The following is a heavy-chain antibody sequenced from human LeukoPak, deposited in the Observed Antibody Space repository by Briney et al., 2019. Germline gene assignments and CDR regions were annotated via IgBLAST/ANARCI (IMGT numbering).Heavy chain of an antibody. D-gene: IGHD1-20*01. Sequence: SETLSLTCTVSGDSISNYYWNWIRQPAGKGLEGIGRSSVSGSTNYNPSLTSRVTMSVDTSKKQFSLKLSSVTAADTAVYFCARDSGITATTAFAFDVGGQGTEVTVSS. CDR3: ARDSGITATTAFAFDV. J-gene: IGHJ3*01. CDR1: GDSISNYY. V-gene: IGHV4-4*07. CDR2: SSVSGST.